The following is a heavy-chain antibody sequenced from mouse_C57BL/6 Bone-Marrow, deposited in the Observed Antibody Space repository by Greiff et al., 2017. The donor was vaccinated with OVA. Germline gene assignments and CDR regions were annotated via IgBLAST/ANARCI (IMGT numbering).Heavy chain of an antibody. V-gene: IGHV1-4*01. J-gene: IGHJ2*01. D-gene: IGHD2-3*01. Sequence: QVQLKESGAELARPGASVKMSCKASGYTFTSYTMHWVKQRPGQGLEWIGYINPSSGYTKYNQKFKDKATLTADKSSSTAYMQLSSLTSEDSAVYYCARDCDGYGGDYWGKGTTLTVSS. CDR2: INPSSGYT. CDR1: GYTFTSYT. CDR3: ARDCDGYGGDY.